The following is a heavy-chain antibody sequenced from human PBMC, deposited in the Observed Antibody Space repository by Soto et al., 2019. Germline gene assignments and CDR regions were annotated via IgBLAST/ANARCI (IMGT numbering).Heavy chain of an antibody. CDR2: INPSGDST. CDR1: GYTFTSYY. J-gene: IGHJ4*02. Sequence: QVQLVQSGAEVKKPGASVKVSCKASGYTFTSYYMHWVRQAPGHGLEWMGRINPSGDSTSYAQKFQVRVTMTRDTSTSTVYMELSILRSEDTAVYYCARSYYDYVWGSYRSARFDYWGQGTLVTVSS. D-gene: IGHD3-16*02. V-gene: IGHV1-46*01. CDR3: ARSYYDYVWGSYRSARFDY.